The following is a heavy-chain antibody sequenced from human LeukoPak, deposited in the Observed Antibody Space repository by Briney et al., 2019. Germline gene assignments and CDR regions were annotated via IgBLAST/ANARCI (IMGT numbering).Heavy chain of an antibody. V-gene: IGHV3-11*04. J-gene: IGHJ6*03. CDR1: GGSISSGDYY. Sequence: LSLTCTVSGGSISSGDYYWSWIRQAPGKGLEWVSYISSRSSTIKYADSVKGRFTISRDDAKNSLYLQMNSLRVDDTAVYYCARAFDTSWDYYYMDVWGKGTTVTVSS. CDR2: ISSRSSTI. CDR3: ARAFDTSWDYYYMDV. D-gene: IGHD2-2*01.